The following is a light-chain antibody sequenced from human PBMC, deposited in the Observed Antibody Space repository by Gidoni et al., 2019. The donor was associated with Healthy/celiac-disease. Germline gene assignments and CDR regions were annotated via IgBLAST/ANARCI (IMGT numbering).Light chain of an antibody. Sequence: SYELTQPPSVSVSPGQTARITCSAAALPKQYACWYQQKPGQAPVLLIYKDSERPSASPERFSGSSSETTVTLTISWVQADYDADYYCQSADSSGTYVFGTGTKVTVL. CDR1: ALPKQY. V-gene: IGLV3-25*03. CDR2: KDS. CDR3: QSADSSGTYV. J-gene: IGLJ1*01.